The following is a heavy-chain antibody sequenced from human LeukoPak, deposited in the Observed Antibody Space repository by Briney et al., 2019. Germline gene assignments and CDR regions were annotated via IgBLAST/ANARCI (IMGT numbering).Heavy chain of an antibody. V-gene: IGHV4-4*07. CDR2: IYTSGST. J-gene: IGHJ5*02. Sequence: PSETLSLTCTVSGGSISSYYWSWIRQPAGKGLEWIGRIYTSGSTNYNPSLKSRVTMSVDTSKNQLSLKLSSVTAADTAVYCCARDIVLMVYASWFDPWGQGTLVTVSS. CDR1: GGSISSYY. D-gene: IGHD2-8*01. CDR3: ARDIVLMVYASWFDP.